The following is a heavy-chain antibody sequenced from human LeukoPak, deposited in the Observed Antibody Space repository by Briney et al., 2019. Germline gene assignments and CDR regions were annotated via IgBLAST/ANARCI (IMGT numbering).Heavy chain of an antibody. CDR1: GFTVSSNY. V-gene: IGHV3-53*01. Sequence: PGGSLRLSCAASGFTVSSNYMSWVRQAPGKGLEWVSVIYSGGSTYYADSVKGRFTISRDNSKNTLYLQMNNLRAEDTAVYYCAKGPQRVTIFRVVIGEFDYWGQGTLVTVSS. CDR2: IYSGGST. J-gene: IGHJ4*02. CDR3: AKGPQRVTIFRVVIGEFDY. D-gene: IGHD3-3*01.